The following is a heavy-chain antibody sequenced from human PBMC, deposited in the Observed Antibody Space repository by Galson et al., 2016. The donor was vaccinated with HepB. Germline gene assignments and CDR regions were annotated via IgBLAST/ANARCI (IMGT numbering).Heavy chain of an antibody. CDR1: GFTFGAYT. CDR2: VSSDSLYK. D-gene: IGHD6-25*01. Sequence: SLRLSCAASGFTFGAYTMNWVRQSPGKGLEWVSTVSSDSLYKYYADSVGGRLTVSRDNVNNALFLQMNSLRADDTGANYCARDRGYWGMDVWGQGTTVTISS. CDR3: ARDRGYWGMDV. J-gene: IGHJ6*02. V-gene: IGHV3-21*03.